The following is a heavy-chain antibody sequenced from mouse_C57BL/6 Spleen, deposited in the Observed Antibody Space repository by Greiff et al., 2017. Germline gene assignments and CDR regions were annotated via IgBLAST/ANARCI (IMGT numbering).Heavy chain of an antibody. D-gene: IGHD2-3*01. V-gene: IGHV10-3*01. Sequence: DVMLVESGGGLVQPKGSLKLSCAASGFTFNTYAMHWVRQAPGKGLEWVARIRSKSSNYATYYADSVKDRFTISRDDSQSMLYLQMNNLKTEDTARYYCVRDGYYDPYWYFDVWGTGTTVTVSS. CDR2: IRSKSSNYAT. CDR1: GFTFNTYA. J-gene: IGHJ1*03. CDR3: VRDGYYDPYWYFDV.